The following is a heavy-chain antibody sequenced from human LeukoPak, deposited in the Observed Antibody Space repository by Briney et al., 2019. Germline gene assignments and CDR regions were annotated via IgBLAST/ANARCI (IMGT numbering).Heavy chain of an antibody. V-gene: IGHV1-8*01. D-gene: IGHD3-9*01. J-gene: IGHJ6*03. CDR3: ARAGLRYFDWFHYYYYMDV. Sequence: ASVKVSCKASGYTFTSYDINWVRQATGQGLEWMGWMNPNSGNTGYAQKFQGRVTMTRNTSISTAYMELSSLRFEDTAVYYCARAGLRYFDWFHYYYYMDVWGKGTTVTISS. CDR2: MNPNSGNT. CDR1: GYTFTSYD.